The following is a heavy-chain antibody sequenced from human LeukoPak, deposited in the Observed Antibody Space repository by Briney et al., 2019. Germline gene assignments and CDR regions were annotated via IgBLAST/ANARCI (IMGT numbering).Heavy chain of an antibody. CDR1: GYSFTGYS. J-gene: IGHJ6*02. CDR3: ARTYNWNVGYYYGMDV. Sequence: ASVKVSCKASGYSFTGYSIHWVRQAPGQGLEWMGWINPNSGGTNYAQKLQGRVTMTRDTSISTAYMELSRLKSDDTAVYYCARTYNWNVGYYYGMDVWGQGTTVTVSS. CDR2: INPNSGGT. V-gene: IGHV1-2*02. D-gene: IGHD1-1*01.